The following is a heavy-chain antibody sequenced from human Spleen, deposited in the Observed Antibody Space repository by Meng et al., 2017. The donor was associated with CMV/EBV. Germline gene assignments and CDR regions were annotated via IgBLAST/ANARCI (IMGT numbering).Heavy chain of an antibody. CDR1: GFNFDDYA. D-gene: IGHD2-15*01. J-gene: IGHJ4*02. CDR2: ISWDGDSP. CDR3: AKEKEGSPRYGSGGSCWGYSSGIDY. V-gene: IGHV3-43D*03. Sequence: GGSLRLSCAASGFNFDDYAMLWVRQVPGKGLEWVSLISWDGDSPYYEDSVKGRFTISRDNRKNSLYLQRHSLRDADSALYFCAKEKEGSPRYGSGGSCWGYSSGIDYWGQGTLVTVSS.